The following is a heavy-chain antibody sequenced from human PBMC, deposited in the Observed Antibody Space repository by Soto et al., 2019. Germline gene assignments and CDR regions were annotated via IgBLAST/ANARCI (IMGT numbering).Heavy chain of an antibody. CDR1: GGTISGYY. Sequence: SETLCLTCSASGGTISGYYWTWIRQPAGKGLEWIGRIYSSGNTKYNPSLQSRVTMSLDTSNNQFSLRLTSVTAADTAVYYCARGQRFSDWFDPWGQGTLVTVSS. D-gene: IGHD3-3*01. CDR2: IYSSGNT. V-gene: IGHV4-4*07. CDR3: ARGQRFSDWFDP. J-gene: IGHJ5*02.